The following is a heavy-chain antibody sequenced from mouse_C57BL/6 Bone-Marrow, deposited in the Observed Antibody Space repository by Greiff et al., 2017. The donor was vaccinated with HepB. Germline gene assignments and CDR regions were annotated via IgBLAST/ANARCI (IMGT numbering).Heavy chain of an antibody. CDR1: GFTFSSYA. Sequence: EVKLEESGEGLVKPGGSLKLSCAASGFTFSSYAMSWVRQTPEKRLEWVAYISSGGDYIYYADTVKGRFTISRDNARNTLYLQMSSLKSEDTAMYYCTRAYGYDDGSWFAYWGQGTLVTVSA. CDR3: TRAYGYDDGSWFAY. J-gene: IGHJ3*01. CDR2: ISSGGDYI. V-gene: IGHV5-9-1*02. D-gene: IGHD2-2*01.